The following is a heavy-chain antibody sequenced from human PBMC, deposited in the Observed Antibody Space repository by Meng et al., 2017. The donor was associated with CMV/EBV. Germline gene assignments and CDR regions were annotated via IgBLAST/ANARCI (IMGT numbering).Heavy chain of an antibody. D-gene: IGHD2-2*01. V-gene: IGHV3-21*01. Sequence: GGSLRLSCAASGFTFSSYSMNWVRQAPGKGLEWVSSISSSSSYIYYADSVKGRFTISRDNAKNSLYLQMNSLRAEDTAVYYCASILRYQHYYYYGMDVWGQGTTVTVSS. CDR2: ISSSSSYI. CDR3: ASILRYQHYYYYGMDV. J-gene: IGHJ6*02. CDR1: GFTFSSYS.